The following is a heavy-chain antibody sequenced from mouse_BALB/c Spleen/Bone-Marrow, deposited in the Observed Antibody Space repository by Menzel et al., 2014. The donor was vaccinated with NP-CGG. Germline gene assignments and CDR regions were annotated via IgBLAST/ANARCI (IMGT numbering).Heavy chain of an antibody. CDR2: ISSGGNYT. V-gene: IGHV5-9-4*01. CDR3: VRAYGSSYAMDY. J-gene: IGHJ4*01. D-gene: IGHD1-1*01. CDR1: GFTFSSYA. Sequence: DVMLVESGGGLVTPGGSLKLSCAASGFTFSSYAMSWVRQSPEKRLEWVAEISSGGNYTYYPDTVTGRFTISRDNAKNILYLEMSSLRSDDTAMYYCVRAYGSSYAMDYWGQGTSVTVSS.